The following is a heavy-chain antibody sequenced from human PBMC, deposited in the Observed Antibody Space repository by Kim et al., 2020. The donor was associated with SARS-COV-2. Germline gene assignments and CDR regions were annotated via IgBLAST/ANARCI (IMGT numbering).Heavy chain of an antibody. CDR2: IYYSGST. CDR3: ARSPEGYFDWSPPYYYYYYMDV. Sequence: SETLSLTCTVSGGSISSYYWSWIRQPPGKGLEWIGYIYYSGSTNYNPSLKSRVTISVDTSKNQFSLKLSSVTAADTAVYYCARSPEGYFDWSPPYYYYYYMDVWGKGTTVTVSS. CDR1: GGSISSYY. V-gene: IGHV4-59*01. D-gene: IGHD3-9*01. J-gene: IGHJ6*03.